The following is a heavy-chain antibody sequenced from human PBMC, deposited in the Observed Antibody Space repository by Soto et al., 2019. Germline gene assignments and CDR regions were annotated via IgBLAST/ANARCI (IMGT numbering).Heavy chain of an antibody. CDR1: GYSFTSYW. CDR3: ARTAAAGKYYNGMDV. CDR2: IYPGDSDT. Sequence: LGESLKISCKGSGYSFTSYWIGWARQMPGKGLEWMGIIYPGDSDTRYSPSFQGQVTISADKSISTAYLQWSSLKASDTAMYYCARTAAAGKYYNGMDVWGQGTTVTVSS. D-gene: IGHD6-13*01. V-gene: IGHV5-51*01. J-gene: IGHJ6*02.